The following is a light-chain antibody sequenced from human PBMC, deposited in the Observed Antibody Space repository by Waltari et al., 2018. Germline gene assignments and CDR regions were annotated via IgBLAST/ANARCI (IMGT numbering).Light chain of an antibody. CDR2: EVS. Sequence: EIVLTQNPLSLPVTPGQPASISCRSSQTLLHGNGKTYLYWYVQKAGQPPQLLMLEVSTRFSGVPDRFSGSGSGTDFTLRISRVEAEDVGVYYCMQTVQLPPTFGRGTKLEIK. V-gene: IGKV2D-29*01. CDR3: MQTVQLPPT. J-gene: IGKJ2*01. CDR1: QTLLHGNGKTY.